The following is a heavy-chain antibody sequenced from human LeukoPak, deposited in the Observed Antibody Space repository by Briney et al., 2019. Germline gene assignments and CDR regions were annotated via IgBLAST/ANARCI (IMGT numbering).Heavy chain of an antibody. CDR1: GFTFSTYS. V-gene: IGHV3-23*01. CDR2: ISGSGGST. D-gene: IGHD6-13*01. Sequence: PGGSLRLSCAASGFTFSTYSMNWVRQAPGKGLEWVSAISGSGGSTYYADSVKGRFTISRDNSKSTLYLRMNSLRAEDTAVYYCAKSEAAAGYFDYWGQGTLVTVSS. J-gene: IGHJ4*02. CDR3: AKSEAAAGYFDY.